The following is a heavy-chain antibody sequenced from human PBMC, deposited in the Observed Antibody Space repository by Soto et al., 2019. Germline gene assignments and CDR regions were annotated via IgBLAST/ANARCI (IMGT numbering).Heavy chain of an antibody. J-gene: IGHJ5*02. CDR3: ARRGYYDTIGPRDGIEAFFYGP. D-gene: IGHD3-22*01. V-gene: IGHV4-39*01. Sequence: QVQLQESGPGLVKPSETLSLTCTVSGGSISSSNYYWGWLRQPPGKGLECIGNIYHSGGTYYNPSLKGRVSISVDTSKNQFSLKLTSVTAADTAVYYCARRGYYDTIGPRDGIEAFFYGPWGQGALVTVSS. CDR2: IYHSGGT. CDR1: GGSISSSNYY.